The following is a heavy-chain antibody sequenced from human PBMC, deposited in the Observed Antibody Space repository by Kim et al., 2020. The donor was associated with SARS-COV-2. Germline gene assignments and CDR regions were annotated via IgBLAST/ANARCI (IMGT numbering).Heavy chain of an antibody. Sequence: SETLSLTCTVSGGSISSYYWSWIRQPPGKGLEWIGYIYYSGSTNYNPSLKSRVTISVDTSKNQFSLKLSSVTAADTAVYYCARDSEHSLGFDYWGQGTLVTVSS. CDR1: GGSISSYY. V-gene: IGHV4-59*13. J-gene: IGHJ4*02. D-gene: IGHD2-15*01. CDR2: IYYSGST. CDR3: ARDSEHSLGFDY.